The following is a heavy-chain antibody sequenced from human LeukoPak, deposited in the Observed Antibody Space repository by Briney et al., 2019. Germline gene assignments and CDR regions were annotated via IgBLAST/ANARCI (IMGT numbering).Heavy chain of an antibody. V-gene: IGHV4-4*07. CDR1: GGSISSYY. Sequence: SSETLSLTCTVSGGSISSYYWSWIRQPAGKGLEWIGRMYSSGSTNYNPSLESRVTISGDTSNNQFSLKLNSVTAADTAVYYCARAGDFWSGYHPDQWGQGTLVTVSS. CDR2: MYSSGST. D-gene: IGHD3-3*01. J-gene: IGHJ4*02. CDR3: ARAGDFWSGYHPDQ.